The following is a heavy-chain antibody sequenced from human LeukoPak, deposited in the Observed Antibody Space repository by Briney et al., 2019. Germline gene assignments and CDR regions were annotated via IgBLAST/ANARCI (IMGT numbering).Heavy chain of an antibody. CDR3: AKDDDWGRYKH. CDR1: GFTFSSYE. Sequence: GGSLRLSCAASGFTFSSYEMNWVRQAPGKVLEWVSGISPSGGITYYTDSVKGRFTISRDNSKNTQSLQMNSLRAEDTAVYYCAKDDDWGRYKHWGQGTLVTVSS. V-gene: IGHV3-23*01. J-gene: IGHJ1*01. CDR2: ISPSGGIT. D-gene: IGHD3-16*01.